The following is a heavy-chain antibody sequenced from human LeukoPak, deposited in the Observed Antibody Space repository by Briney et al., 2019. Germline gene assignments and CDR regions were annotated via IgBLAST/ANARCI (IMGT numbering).Heavy chain of an antibody. CDR3: ARYSSSGLDY. CDR1: GGSIRSYH. V-gene: IGHV4-59*01. Sequence: SETLSLTCTVSGGSIRSYHWSWIRQPPGKGLEWIGYIYNSGSTNYGPSLKSRVTISVDTSKNQFSLKLSSVTAEDTAVYYCARYSSSGLDYWGQGTLVTVSS. D-gene: IGHD6-19*01. J-gene: IGHJ4*02. CDR2: IYNSGST.